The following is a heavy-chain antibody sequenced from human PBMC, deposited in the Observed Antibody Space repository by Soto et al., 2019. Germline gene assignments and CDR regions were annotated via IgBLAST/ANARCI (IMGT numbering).Heavy chain of an antibody. Sequence: QVQLVQSGAEVKKPGASVKVSCKASGGTFSSYTISWVRQAPGQGLEWMGRIIPILGIANYAQKFQGRVTITADKSTSTAYMELSSLRSEDTAVYYCAREGDGSVSYDAFDIWGQGTMVTVSS. CDR1: GGTFSSYT. D-gene: IGHD3-10*01. J-gene: IGHJ3*02. V-gene: IGHV1-69*08. CDR3: AREGDGSVSYDAFDI. CDR2: IIPILGIA.